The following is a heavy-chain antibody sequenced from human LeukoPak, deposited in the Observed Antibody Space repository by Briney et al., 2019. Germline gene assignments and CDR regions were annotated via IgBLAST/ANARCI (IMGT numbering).Heavy chain of an antibody. CDR2: IYYTGST. CDR3: ARGLNRNDYGDYGY. D-gene: IGHD4-17*01. CDR1: GYSISSTYY. J-gene: IGHJ4*02. V-gene: IGHV4-61*01. Sequence: SETLSLTCTVSGYSISSTYYWGWIRQPPGKGLEWIGYIYYTGSTSYNPSLKSRVTISVQTSKNQFSLKLSSVTAADTAVYYCARGLNRNDYGDYGYWGQGTLVTVSS.